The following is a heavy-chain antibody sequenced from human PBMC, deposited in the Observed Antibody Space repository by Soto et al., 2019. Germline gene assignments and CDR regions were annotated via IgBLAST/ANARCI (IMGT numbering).Heavy chain of an antibody. CDR1: GFTFSSYA. V-gene: IGHV3-23*01. CDR3: AKSRELWFGELVDY. J-gene: IGHJ4*02. Sequence: GSLRLSCAASGFTFSSYAMSWVRQAPGKGLEWVSAISGSGGSTYYADSVKGRFTISRDNSKNTLYLQMNSLRAEDTAVYYCAKSRELWFGELVDYWGQGTLVTVSS. D-gene: IGHD3-10*01. CDR2: ISGSGGST.